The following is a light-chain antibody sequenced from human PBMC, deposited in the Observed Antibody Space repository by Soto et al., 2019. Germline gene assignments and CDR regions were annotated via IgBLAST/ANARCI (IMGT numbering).Light chain of an antibody. V-gene: IGKV1-39*01. J-gene: IGKJ4*01. CDR3: QQSYNTIT. Sequence: DIQMTQSPSSLSASVGDRVTITCRASQSINNYLNWYQQRAGKAPKLLIFATSSLQTGVPSRFSGSGSGTDFTLTISSLQPEDFATYYCQQSYNTITFGGVTKV. CDR2: ATS. CDR1: QSINNY.